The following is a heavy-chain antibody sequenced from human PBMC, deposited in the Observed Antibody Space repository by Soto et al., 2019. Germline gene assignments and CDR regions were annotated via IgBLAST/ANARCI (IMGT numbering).Heavy chain of an antibody. CDR1: VFTFSSYA. D-gene: IGHD3-3*01. V-gene: IGHV3-23*01. CDR2: ISGSGGST. CDR3: AKLYYDFWSGYYS. J-gene: IGHJ4*02. Sequence: WGSLRISCASSVFTFSSYAMSWVRQAPGKGLEWVSAISGSGGSTYYADSVKGRFTISRDNSKNTLYLQMNSLRAEDTAVYYCAKLYYDFWSGYYSWGQGTMFTVSS.